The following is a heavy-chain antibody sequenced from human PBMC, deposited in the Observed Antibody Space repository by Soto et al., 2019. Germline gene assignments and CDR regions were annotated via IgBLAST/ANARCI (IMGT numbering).Heavy chain of an antibody. J-gene: IGHJ5*02. Sequence: QVQLLESGGAVVQPGRSLKLSCATSGFVFSRYSMHWVRQSPGKGLEWVAVISHDANQTFYAESVRGRFTISKDRSKNTLFLQMNTLRTEDSATYHCARDASRDGYTWGQGTRVTVSS. CDR2: ISHDANQT. V-gene: IGHV3-30-3*01. D-gene: IGHD3-22*01. CDR3: ARDASRDGYT. CDR1: GFVFSRYS.